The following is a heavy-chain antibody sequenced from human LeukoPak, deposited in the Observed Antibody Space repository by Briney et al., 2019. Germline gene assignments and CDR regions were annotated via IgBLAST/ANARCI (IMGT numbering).Heavy chain of an antibody. CDR3: ATPPPKLKHYGDYYWYFDL. CDR2: FDPEDGET. J-gene: IGHJ2*01. V-gene: IGHV1-24*01. D-gene: IGHD4-17*01. Sequence: ASAKVSCKVSGYTLTELSMHWVRQAPGKGLEWVGGFDPEDGETIYAQKFQGRVTMTEDTSTDTAYMELSSLRSEDTAVYYCATPPPKLKHYGDYYWYFDLWGRGTLVTVSS. CDR1: GYTLTELS.